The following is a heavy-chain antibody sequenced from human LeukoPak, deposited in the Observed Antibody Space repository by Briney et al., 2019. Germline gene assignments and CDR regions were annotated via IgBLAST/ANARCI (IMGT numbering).Heavy chain of an antibody. CDR3: AKNAVLGRIAAAGTFFDY. CDR2: ISYDGSDK. D-gene: IGHD6-13*01. V-gene: IGHV3-30*18. CDR1: GFAFSSYG. Sequence: GGSLRLSCAASGFAFSSYGMHWVRQAPGKGLEWVAVISYDGSDKYYTDSVKGRFTISRDNSKNTLYLQMNSLRAEDTAVYYCAKNAVLGRIAAAGTFFDYWGQGTLVTVSS. J-gene: IGHJ4*02.